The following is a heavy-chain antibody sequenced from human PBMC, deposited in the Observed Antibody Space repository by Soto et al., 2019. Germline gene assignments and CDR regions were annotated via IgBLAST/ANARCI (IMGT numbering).Heavy chain of an antibody. Sequence: GGSLRLSCAASGFTFSNYAMSGVRKAPGKGLEWVSLVSATSGTTDYTDSVKGRFTISRDSAKNSLYLQMDSLRVEDTAVYYCGKVADSGYYTVDRWGQGTLVTVSS. J-gene: IGHJ5*02. CDR1: GFTFSNYA. D-gene: IGHD3-22*01. CDR2: VSATSGTT. CDR3: GKVADSGYYTVDR. V-gene: IGHV3-23*01.